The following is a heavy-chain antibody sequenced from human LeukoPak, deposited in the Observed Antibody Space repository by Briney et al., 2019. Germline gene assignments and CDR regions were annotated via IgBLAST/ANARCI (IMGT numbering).Heavy chain of an antibody. J-gene: IGHJ4*02. Sequence: ASVKVSCKASGYTFTGYYMHWVRQAPGQGLEWMGWINPNSGGTNYAQKFQGRVTMTRDTSISTAYMELSRLRSGDTAVYYCARRHSSSWSPIDYWGQGTLVTVSS. CDR1: GYTFTGYY. V-gene: IGHV1-2*02. CDR3: ARRHSSSWSPIDY. D-gene: IGHD6-13*01. CDR2: INPNSGGT.